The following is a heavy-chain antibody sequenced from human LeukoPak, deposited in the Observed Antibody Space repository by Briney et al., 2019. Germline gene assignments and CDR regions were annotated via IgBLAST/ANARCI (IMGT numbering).Heavy chain of an antibody. CDR1: GFTFSSYG. CDR2: ISYDGSNK. CDR3: AKSSRSLDY. J-gene: IGHJ4*02. V-gene: IGHV3-30*18. Sequence: PGGSLRLSCAASGFTFSSYGMHWVRQAPGEGLEWVAVISYDGSNKYYADSVKGRFTISRDNSKNTLYLQMNSLRAEDTAVYYCAKSSRSLDYWGQGTLVTVSS.